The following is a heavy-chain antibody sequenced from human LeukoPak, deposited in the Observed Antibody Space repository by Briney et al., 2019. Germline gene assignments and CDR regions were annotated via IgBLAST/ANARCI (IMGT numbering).Heavy chain of an antibody. CDR3: ARDALWGSGGY. V-gene: IGHV4-4*02. Sequence: GSLRLSCAASGFTVSSNYMSWVRQPPGKGLEWIGEIYHSGSTNYNPSLKSRVTISVDKSKNQFSLKLSSVTAADTAVYYCARDALWGSGGYWGQGTLVTVSS. CDR1: GFTVSSNY. D-gene: IGHD7-27*01. J-gene: IGHJ4*02. CDR2: IYHSGST.